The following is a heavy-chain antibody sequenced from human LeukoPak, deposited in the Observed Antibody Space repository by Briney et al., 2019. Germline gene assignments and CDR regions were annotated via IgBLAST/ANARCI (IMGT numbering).Heavy chain of an antibody. Sequence: PSETLSLTCGVSGYSISRGYYWAWIGQPPGKGLEWIGTIYHTGSNYYNPSLESRVTISVDTSKNEFSLNLNSVTAADTAVYYCARAGWIITSGIDYWGQGALVTVSS. J-gene: IGHJ4*02. V-gene: IGHV4-38-2*01. CDR1: GYSISRGYY. D-gene: IGHD2-2*03. CDR3: ARAGWIITSGIDY. CDR2: IYHTGSN.